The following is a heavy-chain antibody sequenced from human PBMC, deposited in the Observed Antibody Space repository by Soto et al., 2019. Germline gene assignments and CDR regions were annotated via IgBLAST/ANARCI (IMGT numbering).Heavy chain of an antibody. CDR1: EDTFRNYA. CDR2: IIPIFGTA. D-gene: IGHD3-22*01. Sequence: QVELVQAGAEVKTPGSSVKVSCQASEDTFRNYAISWVRQAPGQGLEWMGGIIPIFGTANYAQKFQGRVTTTADTSANTVYLELSSLRSEDPAVYYCASTMYDSSAYYYWYLGLWGRGTLVTVSS. CDR3: ASTMYDSSAYYYWYLGL. J-gene: IGHJ2*01. V-gene: IGHV1-69*06.